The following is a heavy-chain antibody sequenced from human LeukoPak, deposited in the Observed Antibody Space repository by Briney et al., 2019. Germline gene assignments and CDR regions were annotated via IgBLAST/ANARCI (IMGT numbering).Heavy chain of an antibody. D-gene: IGHD6-13*01. CDR3: ARAIAAAVTDY. V-gene: IGHV3-21*01. J-gene: IGHJ4*02. CDR1: GFTFSSYS. CDR2: ISSSSSYI. Sequence: GGSLRLSCAASGFTFSSYSMNWVRQAPGKGLEWVSSISSSSSYIYYADSVKGRFTISRDNAKNSLYLQMNGLRVEDTAVYYCARAIAAAVTDYWGQGTLVTASS.